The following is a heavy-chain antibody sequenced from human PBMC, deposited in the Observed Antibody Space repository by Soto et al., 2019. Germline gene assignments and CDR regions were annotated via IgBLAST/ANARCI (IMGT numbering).Heavy chain of an antibody. D-gene: IGHD3-10*01. J-gene: IGHJ5*02. Sequence: GASVKVSCKASGGTFSSYAISWGRQAPGQGLEWMGGIIPIFGTANYAQKFQGRVTITADESTSTAYMELSSLRSEDTAVYYCASSGRELYYYGSGMFDPWGQGTLVTVSS. CDR2: IIPIFGTA. V-gene: IGHV1-69*13. CDR1: GGTFSSYA. CDR3: ASSGRELYYYGSGMFDP.